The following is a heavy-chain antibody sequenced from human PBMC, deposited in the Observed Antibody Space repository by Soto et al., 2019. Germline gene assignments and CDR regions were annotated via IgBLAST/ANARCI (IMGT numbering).Heavy chain of an antibody. J-gene: IGHJ5*02. V-gene: IGHV4-30-2*01. CDR3: ARAGDYYDSSGYVNWFDP. Sequence: LSLTCAVSGGSISSGGYSWSWIRQPPGKGLEWIGYIYHSGSTYYNPSLKSRVTISVDRSKNQFSLKLSSVTAADTAVYYCARAGDYYDSSGYVNWFDPWGQGTLVTVSS. CDR2: IYHSGST. D-gene: IGHD3-22*01. CDR1: GGSISSGGYS.